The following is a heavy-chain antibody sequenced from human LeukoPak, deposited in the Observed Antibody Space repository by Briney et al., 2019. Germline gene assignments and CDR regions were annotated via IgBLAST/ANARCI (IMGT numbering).Heavy chain of an antibody. CDR3: ATLGGYSYGYWVY. CDR1: GYSFTSYW. V-gene: IGHV5-51*01. J-gene: IGHJ4*02. Sequence: GESLKITCKGSGYSFTSYWIGCVRQMPGKDLEWMGIIYPGDSDTRYSPSFQGQVTISADKYISTAYLQWSSLKASDTAMYYCATLGGYSYGYWVYWGQGTLVTVSS. CDR2: IYPGDSDT. D-gene: IGHD5-18*01.